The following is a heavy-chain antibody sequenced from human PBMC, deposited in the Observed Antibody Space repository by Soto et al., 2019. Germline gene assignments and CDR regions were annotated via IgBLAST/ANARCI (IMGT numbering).Heavy chain of an antibody. D-gene: IGHD1-7*01. CDR2: ISYSGHT. CDR3: ATQGFGTLHGLVDV. J-gene: IGHJ6*02. V-gene: IGHV4-59*08. Sequence: PSETLSLTCTVSGGSITSITNHYCSWIRQPPGKGLEWIGYISYSGHTSHNPSLKSRVILSVDTSKNQVSLNLASVTAADTAVYYCATQGFGTLHGLVDVWGQGTTVTVSS. CDR1: GGSITSITNHY.